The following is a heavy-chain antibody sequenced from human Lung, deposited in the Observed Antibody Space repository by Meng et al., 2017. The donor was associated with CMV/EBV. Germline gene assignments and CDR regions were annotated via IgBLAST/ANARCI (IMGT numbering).Heavy chain of an antibody. CDR3: ARDRFRTVRGLFSH. Sequence: ASXXVSXKASGYTFTDYYMHWVRQAPGQGLEWMGWINPNSGGTNYAQKFHDRVTMTRDTSISTAPMELNRLRSEDTAVYYCARDRFRTVRGLFSHWGQGTLVTVSS. CDR1: GYTFTDYY. D-gene: IGHD3-10*01. V-gene: IGHV1-2*02. CDR2: INPNSGGT. J-gene: IGHJ4*02.